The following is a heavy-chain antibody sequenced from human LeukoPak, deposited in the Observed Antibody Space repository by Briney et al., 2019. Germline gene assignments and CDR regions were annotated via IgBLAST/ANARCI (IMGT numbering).Heavy chain of an antibody. J-gene: IGHJ4*02. CDR3: GMGLMVYVKRYFDY. D-gene: IGHD2-8*01. V-gene: IGHV3-23*01. CDR1: GFTFSSYA. Sequence: GGSLRLSCAASGFTFSSYAMSWVRQAPGKGLEWVSAISGSGGSTYYADSVKGRFTISRDNSKNTLHLQMNSLRAEDTAVYYCGMGLMVYVKRYFDYWGQGTLVTVSS. CDR2: ISGSGGST.